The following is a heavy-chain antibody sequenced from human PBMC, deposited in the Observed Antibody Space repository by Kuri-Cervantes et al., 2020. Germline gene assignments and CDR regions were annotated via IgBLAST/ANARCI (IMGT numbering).Heavy chain of an antibody. V-gene: IGHV3-48*01. CDR2: ISDSSYTI. CDR1: GFTFSLYS. CDR3: ARNLRLPNWYFDL. D-gene: IGHD2-15*01. Sequence: GESLKISCAASGFTFSLYSMNWVRQAPGKGLEWVSYISDSSYTIHYADSVKGRFTISRDNAKNSLSLQMNSLRAEDTAVYYCARNLRLPNWYFDLWGLGTLVTVSS. J-gene: IGHJ2*01.